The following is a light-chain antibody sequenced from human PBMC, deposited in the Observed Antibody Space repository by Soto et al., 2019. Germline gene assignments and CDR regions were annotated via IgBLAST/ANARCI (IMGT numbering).Light chain of an antibody. CDR3: SSYTGISTQL. V-gene: IGLV2-14*01. CDR1: ISDVGGYNY. Sequence: QSVLTQPASVAGSPGQSIPISCTGTISDVGGYNYVSWYQQHPGKVPKLIIYEVNNRPSGVSYRFSGSKSGNTASLTISGLQAEDEADYYCSSYTGISTQLFGGGTKLTVL. J-gene: IGLJ3*02. CDR2: EVN.